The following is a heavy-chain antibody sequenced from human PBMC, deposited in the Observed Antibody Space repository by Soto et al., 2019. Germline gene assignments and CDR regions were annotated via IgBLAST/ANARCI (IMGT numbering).Heavy chain of an antibody. CDR3: ARGTVKGATIGGSYYYYYIDV. D-gene: IGHD3-16*01. CDR1: GGSFSGYY. J-gene: IGHJ6*03. CDR2: INHSGST. V-gene: IGHV4-34*01. Sequence: SETLSLTCAVYGGSFSGYYWSWIRQPPGKGLEWIGEINHSGSTNYNPSLKSRVTISVDTSKNQFSLKLSSVTAADTAVYYCARGTVKGATIGGSYYYYYIDVWGKGTTVTVSS.